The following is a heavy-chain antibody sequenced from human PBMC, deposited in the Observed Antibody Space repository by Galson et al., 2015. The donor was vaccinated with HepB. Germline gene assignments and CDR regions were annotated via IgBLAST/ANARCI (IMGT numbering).Heavy chain of an antibody. CDR2: ISSSSSYI. D-gene: IGHD3-22*01. J-gene: IGHJ6*02. CDR3: ARDNMRVVVIDRYYYYGMDV. Sequence: SLRLSCAASGFTFSSYSMNWVRQAPGKGLEWVSSISSSSSYIYYADSVKGRFTISRDNAKNSLYLQMNSLRAEDTAVYYCARDNMRVVVIDRYYYYGMDVWGQGTTVTVSS. CDR1: GFTFSSYS. V-gene: IGHV3-21*01.